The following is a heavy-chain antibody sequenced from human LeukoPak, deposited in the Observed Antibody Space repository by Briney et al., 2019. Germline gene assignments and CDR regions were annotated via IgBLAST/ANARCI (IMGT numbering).Heavy chain of an antibody. CDR2: INWNGGST. Sequence: GGSLRLSCAASGFTFSTYSMSRVRQAPGKGLEWVSGINWNGGSTGYADSVKGRFTISRDNAKNSLYLQMNSLRAEDTALYHCARRGYSGYDTDAFDIWGQGTMVTVSS. CDR1: GFTFSTYS. CDR3: ARRGYSGYDTDAFDI. D-gene: IGHD5-12*01. J-gene: IGHJ3*02. V-gene: IGHV3-20*01.